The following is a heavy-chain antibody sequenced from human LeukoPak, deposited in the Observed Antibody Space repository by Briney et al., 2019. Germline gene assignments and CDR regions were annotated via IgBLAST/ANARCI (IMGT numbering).Heavy chain of an antibody. J-gene: IGHJ4*02. V-gene: IGHV1-8*01. CDR2: MSPNSGDT. Sequence: ASVKVSCKASGYTFTSYDFNWVRQATGQRPEWMGWMSPNSGDTGYAQKFQDRVTMTRNTSISTAYMELSSLRSEDTAVYYCARGLSASDPYFDYWGQGTLVTVSS. CDR3: ARGLSASDPYFDY. CDR1: GYTFTSYD. D-gene: IGHD2-2*01.